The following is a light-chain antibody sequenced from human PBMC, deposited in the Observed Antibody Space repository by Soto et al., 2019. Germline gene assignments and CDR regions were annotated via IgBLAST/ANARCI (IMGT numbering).Light chain of an antibody. CDR1: QDIGTD. Sequence: DIQMTQSPASLSASVTVRCTITCRASQDIGTDLGWYQQKPGKAPERLIYAASSLQSGVPSRFSGSGSGTDFTLTISSLQPEDFATYYCQQSYSTPTFGQGTKVDIK. J-gene: IGKJ1*01. V-gene: IGKV1-39*01. CDR3: QQSYSTPT. CDR2: AAS.